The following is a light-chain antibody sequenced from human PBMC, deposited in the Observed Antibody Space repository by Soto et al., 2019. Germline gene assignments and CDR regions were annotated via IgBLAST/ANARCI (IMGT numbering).Light chain of an antibody. CDR3: AAWDDSLSGPV. CDR1: SSNIGSNT. CDR2: RNN. V-gene: IGLV1-47*01. Sequence: QSVLTQPLSASASPGQRVTISCSGGSSNIGSNTVAWYQHLPGTAPKLLMYRNNQRPSGVPDRFSGSKSGTSASLAISGLRSEDEADYYCAAWDDSLSGPVFGGGTQLTVL. J-gene: IGLJ2*01.